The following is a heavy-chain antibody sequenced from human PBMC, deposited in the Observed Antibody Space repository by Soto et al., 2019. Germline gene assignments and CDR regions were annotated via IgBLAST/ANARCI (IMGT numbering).Heavy chain of an antibody. CDR1: GNIFNSYG. J-gene: IGHJ4*02. CDR2: ISAYNGNT. V-gene: IGHV1-18*01. Sequence: QVQLVQSGAEVKKPGASVKVSCKASGNIFNSYGISWVRQAPGQGLEWMGWISAYNGNTNYAQKLQGRVTMTTDTSTSTDYMELRSLRSDDTAVYYCARDLGYCSGGICYRNYFDYWGQGTLVTVSS. CDR3: ARDLGYCSGGICYRNYFDY. D-gene: IGHD2-15*01.